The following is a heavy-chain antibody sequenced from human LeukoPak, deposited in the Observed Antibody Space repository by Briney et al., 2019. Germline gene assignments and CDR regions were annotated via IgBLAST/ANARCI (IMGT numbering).Heavy chain of an antibody. CDR3: ARDRTGDGYNPFDY. V-gene: IGHV4-61*02. CDR2: IYTSGST. Sequence: SETLSLTCTLSGGSISSGSYYWSWIRQPPGKGLEWIGRIYTSGSTNYNPSLKSRVTISVDTSKNQFSLKLSSVTAADTAVYYCARDRTGDGYNPFDYWGQGTLVTVSS. J-gene: IGHJ4*02. CDR1: GGSISSGSYY. D-gene: IGHD5-24*01.